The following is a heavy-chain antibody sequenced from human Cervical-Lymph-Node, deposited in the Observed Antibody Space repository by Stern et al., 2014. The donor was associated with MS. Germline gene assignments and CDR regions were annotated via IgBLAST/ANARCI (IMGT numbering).Heavy chain of an antibody. D-gene: IGHD4-23*01. J-gene: IGHJ2*01. CDR2: VYPSGSA. CDR3: ARFGGNSLLRYFDL. Sequence: QVQLQESGPGLVKPSQTLSLTCTVSGDSIGSGSYYWSWIRQSAGKGLQWIGRVYPSGSANYNPPFQSRVPISIDRSRTQVSLNLSSVTAADTAVYYCARFGGNSLLRYFDLWGRGTLVTVSS. CDR1: GDSIGSGSYY. V-gene: IGHV4-61*02.